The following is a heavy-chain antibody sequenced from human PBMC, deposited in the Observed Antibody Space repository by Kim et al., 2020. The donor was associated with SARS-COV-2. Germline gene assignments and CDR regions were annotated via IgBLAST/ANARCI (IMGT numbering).Heavy chain of an antibody. Sequence: SETLSLTCTVSGGSISSYYWSWIRQPPGKGLEWIGYIYYSGSTNHNPSLTSRVTLSVDTSKNQFSLKLSSVTAADTAVYYCARPGPDSRGSYFQYWGQGT. V-gene: IGHV4-59*08. J-gene: IGHJ4*02. CDR2: IYYSGST. CDR1: GGSISSYY. CDR3: ARPGPDSRGSYFQY. D-gene: IGHD6-19*01.